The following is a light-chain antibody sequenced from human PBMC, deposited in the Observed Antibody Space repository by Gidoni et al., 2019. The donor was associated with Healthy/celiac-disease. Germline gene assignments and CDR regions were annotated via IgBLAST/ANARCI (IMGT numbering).Light chain of an antibody. CDR3: QQYYSCPPT. J-gene: IGKJ1*01. Sequence: AIRMTQSPSSFSASTGDRVTITCRASQGISSYLAWYQQKPGKAPKLLIYAASTLQSGVPSRFSGSGSGTEFTLTISCLQSEDFATYYCQQYYSCPPTFGQXTKVEIK. CDR1: QGISSY. V-gene: IGKV1-8*01. CDR2: AAS.